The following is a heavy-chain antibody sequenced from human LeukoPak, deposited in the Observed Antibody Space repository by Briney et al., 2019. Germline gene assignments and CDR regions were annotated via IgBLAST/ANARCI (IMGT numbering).Heavy chain of an antibody. Sequence: SVKVSCKASGGTFSSYAISWVRQAPGQGLEWMGGIIPIFGTANYAQKFQGRVTITTDESTSTAYMELSSLRSDDTAVYYCARNRFLEWLRFFDYWGQGTLVTVSS. CDR1: GGTFSSYA. D-gene: IGHD3-3*01. CDR3: ARNRFLEWLRFFDY. V-gene: IGHV1-69*05. CDR2: IIPIFGTA. J-gene: IGHJ4*02.